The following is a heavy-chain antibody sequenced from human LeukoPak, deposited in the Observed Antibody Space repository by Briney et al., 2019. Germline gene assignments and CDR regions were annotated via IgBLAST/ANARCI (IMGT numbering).Heavy chain of an antibody. CDR2: INPSGGST. CDR1: GYTFTTYY. Sequence: ASVKVSCKASGYTFTTYYVHWVRQAPGQGLEWMGIINPSGGSTTYAQKLQGRVTMTTDTSTSTAYMELRSLRSDDTAVYYCARDMSGSYGYWGQGTLVTVSS. D-gene: IGHD1-26*01. J-gene: IGHJ4*02. V-gene: IGHV1-46*01. CDR3: ARDMSGSYGY.